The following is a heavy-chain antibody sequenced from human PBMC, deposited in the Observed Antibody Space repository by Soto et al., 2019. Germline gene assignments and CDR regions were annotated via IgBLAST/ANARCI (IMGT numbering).Heavy chain of an antibody. Sequence: LSLTCAVYGGSFSGYYWSWIRQPPGKGLEWIGEINHSGSTNYNPSLKSRVTISVDTSKNQFSLKLSSVTAADTAVYYCARGLGRGDVVVVAATVWVDPWGQGTLVTVSS. J-gene: IGHJ5*02. D-gene: IGHD2-15*01. V-gene: IGHV4-34*01. CDR3: ARGLGRGDVVVVAATVWVDP. CDR2: INHSGST. CDR1: GGSFSGYY.